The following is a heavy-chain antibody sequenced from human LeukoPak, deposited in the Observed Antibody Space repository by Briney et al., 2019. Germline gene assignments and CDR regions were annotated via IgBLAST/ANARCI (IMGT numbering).Heavy chain of an antibody. CDR1: GGPFSGYY. CDR3: ARGPGHLGI. CDR2: INHSGST. V-gene: IGHV4-34*01. J-gene: IGHJ4*02. D-gene: IGHD3-3*02. Sequence: PSETLSLTCAVYGGPFSGYYWSWIRQPPGKGLEWIGEINHSGSTNYNPSLKSRVTISVDTSKNQSSLKLSSVTAADTAVYYCARGPGHLGIWGQGTLVTVSS.